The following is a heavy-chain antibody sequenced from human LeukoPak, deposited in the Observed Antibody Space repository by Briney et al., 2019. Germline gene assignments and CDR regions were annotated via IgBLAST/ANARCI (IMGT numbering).Heavy chain of an antibody. CDR1: GGSISSYY. CDR3: AASGGYYDSSGYYYGYYFDY. V-gene: IGHV4-59*13. J-gene: IGHJ4*02. D-gene: IGHD3-22*01. CDR2: IYYSEST. Sequence: PSETLSLTCTVSGGSISSYYWSWIRQPPGKGLGGIGYIYYSESTNSNPSLKSRVTISVDTSRNQFSLKLSSVTAADTAVYYCAASGGYYDSSGYYYGYYFDYWGQGTLVTVSS.